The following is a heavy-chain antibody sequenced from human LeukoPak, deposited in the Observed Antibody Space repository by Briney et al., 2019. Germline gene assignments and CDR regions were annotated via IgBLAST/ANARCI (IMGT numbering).Heavy chain of an antibody. J-gene: IGHJ6*03. Sequence: ASVKVSCKAFGYTFTSYDFNWVRQATGQGLEWMGWMNPKSGNTGYAQKFQGRVTMTRDTSISTAYLELSSLTSDDTAVYYCARESVATKYYYYYYYMDVWGKGTTVTISS. D-gene: IGHD6-19*01. V-gene: IGHV1-8*01. CDR2: MNPKSGNT. CDR3: ARESVATKYYYYYYYMDV. CDR1: GYTFTSYD.